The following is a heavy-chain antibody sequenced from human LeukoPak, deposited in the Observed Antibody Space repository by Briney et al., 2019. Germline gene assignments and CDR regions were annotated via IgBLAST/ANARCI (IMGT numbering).Heavy chain of an antibody. D-gene: IGHD3-9*01. Sequence: PSETLSLTCSVSGGSTSSYYWNWVRQPPGEGLEWIGYISHSGNTNYNPSPKSRVTISEHTSKNQFSLKLSSVTAADTAVYYCAGFPTGSAFDLWGQGTMVTVSS. CDR1: GGSTSSYY. CDR3: AGFPTGSAFDL. CDR2: ISHSGNT. V-gene: IGHV4-59*08. J-gene: IGHJ3*01.